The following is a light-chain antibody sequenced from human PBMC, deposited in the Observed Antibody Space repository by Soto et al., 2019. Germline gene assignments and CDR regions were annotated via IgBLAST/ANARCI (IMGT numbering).Light chain of an antibody. CDR3: QSYDPPNPVV. CDR1: SGSNASNY. V-gene: IGLV6-57*04. Sequence: NFMLTQPHSVSESPGKTVTISCTRSSGSNASNYVQWYQQRPGSAPTTLIYEDDQRPSGVPDRFSGSIDSSSNSASLTISGLKTGDGADSHCQSYDPPNPVVFGGGPKLTVL. J-gene: IGLJ2*01. CDR2: EDD.